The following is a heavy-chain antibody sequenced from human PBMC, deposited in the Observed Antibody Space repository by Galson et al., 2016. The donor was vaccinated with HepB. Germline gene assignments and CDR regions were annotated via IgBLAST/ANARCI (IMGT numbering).Heavy chain of an antibody. Sequence: SLRLSCAASGFTLSSYPMNWVRQAPGKGLEWVSFIRDSEEITYYADSVKGRFTISRDKSKNTLYLQMNSLRAEDSAVYYCVKDTSRYAASCYSNYFDFWGQGTLVTVSS. V-gene: IGHV3-23*01. CDR1: GFTLSSYP. D-gene: IGHD2-2*01. J-gene: IGHJ4*02. CDR3: VKDTSRYAASCYSNYFDF. CDR2: IRDSEEIT.